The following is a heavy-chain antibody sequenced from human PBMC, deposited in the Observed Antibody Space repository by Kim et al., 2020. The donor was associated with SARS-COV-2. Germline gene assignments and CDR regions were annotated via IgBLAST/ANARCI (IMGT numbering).Heavy chain of an antibody. CDR3: ASDHSAAHCSGGSCYR. CDR2: IYSGGST. J-gene: IGHJ4*02. CDR1: GFTVSSNY. Sequence: GGSLRLSCAASGFTVSSNYMSWVRQAPGKGLEWVSVIYSGGSTYYADSVKGRFTISRDNSKNTLYLQMNSLRAEDTAVYYCASDHSAAHCSGGSCYRWGQGTLVTVSS. V-gene: IGHV3-53*01. D-gene: IGHD2-15*01.